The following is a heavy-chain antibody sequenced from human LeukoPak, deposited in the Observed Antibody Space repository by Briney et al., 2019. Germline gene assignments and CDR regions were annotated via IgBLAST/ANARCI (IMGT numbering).Heavy chain of an antibody. CDR1: GYTFTGYG. J-gene: IGHJ4*02. V-gene: IGHV1-18*01. CDR3: ARRWPVSFGELCPDY. D-gene: IGHD3-10*01. CDR2: ISAYNGNT. Sequence: ASVKVSCKASGYTFTGYGINGVRQAPGKGLEGMGWISAYNGNTNYAQKLQGRVTMTTDTSTSTAYMELRSLRSDDTAVYYCARRWPVSFGELCPDYWGQGTLVTVSS.